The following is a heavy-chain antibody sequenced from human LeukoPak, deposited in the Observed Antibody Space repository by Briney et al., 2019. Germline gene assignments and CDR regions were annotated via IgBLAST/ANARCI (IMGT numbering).Heavy chain of an antibody. J-gene: IGHJ3*02. D-gene: IGHD3-3*01. V-gene: IGHV3-21*01. CDR2: ISSSSSYI. CDR3: ARDRASGYSLDAFDI. Sequence: GGSLRLSCAPSGFTFSSYSMNWVRQAPGKGLEWVSSISSSSSYIYYADSVKGRFTISRDNAKNSLYLQMNSLRDEDTAVYYCARDRASGYSLDAFDIWGQGTMVTVSS. CDR1: GFTFSSYS.